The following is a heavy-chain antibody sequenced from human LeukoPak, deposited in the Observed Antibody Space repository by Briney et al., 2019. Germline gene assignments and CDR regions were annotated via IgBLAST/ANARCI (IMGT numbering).Heavy chain of an antibody. D-gene: IGHD3-10*01. CDR1: GFTFSSYA. CDR3: AKAQLDPIWFGELLYDY. Sequence: LPGGSLRLSCAAAGFTFSSYAMSWVRQAPGKGLGWVSTISGSGGSTYYADSVKGRFSISRDNFKNTLYLQVNSLRAEDTAVYYCAKAQLDPIWFGELLYDYWGQGTLVTVSS. J-gene: IGHJ4*02. CDR2: ISGSGGST. V-gene: IGHV3-23*01.